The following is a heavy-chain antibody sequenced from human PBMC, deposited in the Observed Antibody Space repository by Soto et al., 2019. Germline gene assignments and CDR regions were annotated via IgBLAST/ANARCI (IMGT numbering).Heavy chain of an antibody. D-gene: IGHD3-10*01. CDR3: SRDPGSGSYYGGFEP. CDR2: IYYSGST. V-gene: IGHV4-59*01. Sequence: SETLSLTCTVSGGSISRYYWNRILQPPGKGLEWIGYIYYSGSTNYNPSLKSRVTISVDTSKNQFSLKLSSVTAADTAVYYCSRDPGSGSYYGGFEPWGQGTLVTVSS. J-gene: IGHJ5*02. CDR1: GGSISRYY.